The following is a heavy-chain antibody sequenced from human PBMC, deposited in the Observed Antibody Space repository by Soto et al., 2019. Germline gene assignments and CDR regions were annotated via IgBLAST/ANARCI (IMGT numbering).Heavy chain of an antibody. Sequence: GGSLRLSCAASGFTVSSNYMSWVRPAPGKGLEWVSVIYSGGSTYYADSVKGRFTISRDNSKNTLYLQMNSLRAEDTAVYYCAVPFHGSGSATYYYYGMDVWGQGTTVTV. CDR1: GFTVSSNY. V-gene: IGHV3-66*01. D-gene: IGHD3-10*01. J-gene: IGHJ6*02. CDR2: IYSGGST. CDR3: AVPFHGSGSATYYYYGMDV.